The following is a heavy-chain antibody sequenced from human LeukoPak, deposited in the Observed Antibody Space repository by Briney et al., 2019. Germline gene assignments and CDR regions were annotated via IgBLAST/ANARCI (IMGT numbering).Heavy chain of an antibody. V-gene: IGHV3-30*02. J-gene: IGHJ6*03. CDR3: AKELELRTYYYYYMDV. D-gene: IGHD1-7*01. Sequence: PGGSLRLSCAASGFTFSNYGMHWVRQAPGKGLEWVAFIRYDGNNKYYADSVKGRFTISRDNSGNTLYIQMNSLKAEDTAVYYCAKELELRTYYYYYMDVWGKGTTVTVSS. CDR1: GFTFSNYG. CDR2: IRYDGNNK.